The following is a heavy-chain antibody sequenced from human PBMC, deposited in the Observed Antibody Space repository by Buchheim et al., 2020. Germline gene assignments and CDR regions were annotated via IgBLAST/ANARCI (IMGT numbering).Heavy chain of an antibody. CDR3: AKEGDFWSGYYNDYFDY. V-gene: IGHV3-30*18. Sequence: QVQLVESGGGVVQPGRSLRLSCAASGFTFSSYGMHWVRQAPGKGLEWVAVISYDGSNKYYADSVKGRFTISRDNSKNTLYLQMNSLRAEDTAVYYCAKEGDFWSGYYNDYFDYWGQGTL. J-gene: IGHJ4*02. CDR2: ISYDGSNK. CDR1: GFTFSSYG. D-gene: IGHD3-3*01.